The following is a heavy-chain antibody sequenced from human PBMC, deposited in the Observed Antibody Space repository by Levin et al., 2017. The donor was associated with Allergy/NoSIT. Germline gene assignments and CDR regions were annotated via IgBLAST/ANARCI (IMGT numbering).Heavy chain of an antibody. CDR3: ARKYSTSWYDAFDM. Sequence: SVKVSCKASGGTFSTYAISWVRQAPGQGLEWMGGIIPIFGTAHYTQKFQGRVTITADESTSTAYMELSSLRSDDTAMYYCARKYSTSWYDAFDMWGQGTMVTVSS. CDR1: GGTFSTYA. D-gene: IGHD6-13*01. J-gene: IGHJ3*02. V-gene: IGHV1-69*13. CDR2: IIPIFGTA.